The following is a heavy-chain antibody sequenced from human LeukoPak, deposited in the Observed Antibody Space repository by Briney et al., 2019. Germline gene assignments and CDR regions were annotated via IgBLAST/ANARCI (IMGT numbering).Heavy chain of an antibody. CDR1: GGSISSYY. CDR2: IYTSGST. D-gene: IGHD3-3*01. CDR3: AATYYDFWSGYYDYYFDY. V-gene: IGHV4-4*07. Sequence: PSETLSLTCTVSGGSISSYYWSWIRQPAGKGLEWIGRIYTSGSTNYNPSLKSRVTMSVDTSKNQFSLKLSSVTAADTAVYYCAATYYDFWSGYYDYYFDYWGQGTLVTVSS. J-gene: IGHJ4*02.